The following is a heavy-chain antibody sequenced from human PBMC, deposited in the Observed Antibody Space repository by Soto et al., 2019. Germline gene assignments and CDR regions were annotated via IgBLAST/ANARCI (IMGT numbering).Heavy chain of an antibody. V-gene: IGHV3-23*01. D-gene: IGHD6-13*01. Sequence: GGSLRLSCAASGFTFSSYAMSWVRQAPGKGLEWVSAISGSGGSTYDADSVKGRFTISRDNSKNTLYLQMNSLRAEDTAVYYCAKGRVRSSWYWFDPCGQGTLVTVSS. CDR3: AKGRVRSSWYWFDP. CDR1: GFTFSSYA. CDR2: ISGSGGST. J-gene: IGHJ5*02.